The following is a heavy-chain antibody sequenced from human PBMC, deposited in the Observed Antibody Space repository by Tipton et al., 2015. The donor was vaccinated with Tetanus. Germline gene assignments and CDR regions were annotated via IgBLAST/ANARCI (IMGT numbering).Heavy chain of an antibody. CDR3: ARIGWFQQNKPAFDI. J-gene: IGHJ3*02. D-gene: IGHD6-19*01. CDR1: GGSISSYY. CDR2: VHYSGST. Sequence: TLSLNYTVSGGSISSYYWTWIRQPPGRGLEWIGYVHYSGSTNYSPSLRSRVTLSVDTSKNQFSLKLSSVTAADTAVYYCARIGWFQQNKPAFDIWGQGTVVTVSS. V-gene: IGHV4-59*01.